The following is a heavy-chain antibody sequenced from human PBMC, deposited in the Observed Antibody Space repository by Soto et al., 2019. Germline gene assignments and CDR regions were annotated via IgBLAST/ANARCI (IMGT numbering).Heavy chain of an antibody. Sequence: QVQLVESGGGVVQPGRSLRLSCAASGFTFSSYAMHWVRQAPGKGLESVAVISYDGSNKYYADSVKGRFTISRDNSKNTLYLQMNSLRAEDMAVYYCARDDIVLVPASIVDYYYYGMDVWDQGTTVTVSS. D-gene: IGHD2-2*02. CDR3: ARDDIVLVPASIVDYYYYGMDV. CDR1: GFTFSSYA. CDR2: ISYDGSNK. J-gene: IGHJ6*02. V-gene: IGHV3-30-3*01.